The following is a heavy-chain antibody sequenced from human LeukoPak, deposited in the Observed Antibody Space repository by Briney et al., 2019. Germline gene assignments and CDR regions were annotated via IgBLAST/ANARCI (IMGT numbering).Heavy chain of an antibody. V-gene: IGHV1-2*02. D-gene: IGHD6-13*01. J-gene: IGHJ4*02. CDR2: INPNSGGT. CDR3: ARDLFYIAAAGTTGY. Sequence: GASVKVSCKASGYTFTGCYMHWVRQAPGQGLEWMGWINPNSGGTNYAQKFQGRVTMTRDTSISTAYMELSRLRSDDTAVYYCARDLFYIAAAGTTGYWGQGTLVTVSS. CDR1: GYTFTGCY.